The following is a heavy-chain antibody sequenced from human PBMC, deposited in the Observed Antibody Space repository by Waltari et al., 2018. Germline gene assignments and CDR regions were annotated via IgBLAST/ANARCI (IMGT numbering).Heavy chain of an antibody. CDR2: MNPNSGNT. J-gene: IGHJ5*02. D-gene: IGHD3-3*01. Sequence: QVQLVQSGAEVKKPGASVKVSCKASGYTFTSYDINWVRQATGHGREWMGWMNPNSGNTGYAQKSQGRVTMTRNTSISTAYMELSSLRSEDTAVYYWARGRPGFWSGYYMGWFDPWGQGTLVTVSS. V-gene: IGHV1-8*01. CDR3: ARGRPGFWSGYYMGWFDP. CDR1: GYTFTSYD.